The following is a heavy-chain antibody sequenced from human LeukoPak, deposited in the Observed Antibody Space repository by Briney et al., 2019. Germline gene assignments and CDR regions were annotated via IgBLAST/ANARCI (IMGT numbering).Heavy chain of an antibody. CDR3: ARPGGGSYSLDS. Sequence: ASVKVSCKSSGYTFTGYYIHWVRHAPGQGLEWMGWINLNSGGANYAQKFQGRVTMTRDTSNSTAYMELSRLRSEDTAVYYCARPGGGSYSLDSWGQGTLVTVSS. CDR2: INLNSGGA. V-gene: IGHV1-2*02. D-gene: IGHD3-10*01. J-gene: IGHJ4*02. CDR1: GYTFTGYY.